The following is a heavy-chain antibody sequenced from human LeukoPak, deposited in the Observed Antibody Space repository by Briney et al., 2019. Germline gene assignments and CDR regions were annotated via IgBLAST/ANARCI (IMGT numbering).Heavy chain of an antibody. CDR1: GGSISTYY. D-gene: IGHD5-18*01. V-gene: IGHV4-59*08. CDR3: ARHHSNFDY. Sequence: SETLSLTCSVSGGSISTYYWSWIRQPPGKGLEWIGYIYDSGSTNYNPSLKSRVTISVDMSKNQFSLKLSSVTAADTAVYYCARHHSNFDYWGQGTLVTVPS. CDR2: IYDSGST. J-gene: IGHJ4*02.